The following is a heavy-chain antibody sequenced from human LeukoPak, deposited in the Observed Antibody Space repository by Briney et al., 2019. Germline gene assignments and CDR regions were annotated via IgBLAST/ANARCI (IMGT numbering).Heavy chain of an antibody. Sequence: GASVKLSCKASGGTFSSYDITWVRQAPGQGLEWMGWITPYNGSTNYAQKLQGRVTMTTDTSTSTAYMELRSLRSDDTAVYYCARDSDYSGYDRFVYWGQGTLVTVSS. CDR3: ARDSDYSGYDRFVY. J-gene: IGHJ4*02. CDR1: GGTFSSYD. D-gene: IGHD5-12*01. V-gene: IGHV1-18*01. CDR2: ITPYNGST.